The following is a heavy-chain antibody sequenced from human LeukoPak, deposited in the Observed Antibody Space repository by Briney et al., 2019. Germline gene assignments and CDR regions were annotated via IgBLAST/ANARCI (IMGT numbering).Heavy chain of an antibody. Sequence: GGSLRLSCAASGFPFSNYWMAWVRQAPGRGLEWVANIKQDGSEIYYVDSVKDRFTISRDNAKNSLYLQMNSLRAEDTAVYYCARDKIVGATHFDYWGQGTLVTVSS. CDR3: ARDKIVGATHFDY. CDR2: IKQDGSEI. J-gene: IGHJ4*02. CDR1: GFPFSNYW. D-gene: IGHD1-26*01. V-gene: IGHV3-7*01.